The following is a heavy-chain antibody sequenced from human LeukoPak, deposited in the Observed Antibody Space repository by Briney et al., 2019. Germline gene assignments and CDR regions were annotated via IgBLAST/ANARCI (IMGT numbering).Heavy chain of an antibody. V-gene: IGHV1-18*01. CDR1: GYSFVLYG. CDR2: VSGSTGDT. CDR3: ARDENYGIFFNVDY. Sequence: ASVKVSCKASGYSFVLYGISWVRQAPGEGPEWMGWVSGSTGDTNYAQKFQGRVTMTADTSSSTAYMELRSLRSDDTAVYYCARDENYGIFFNVDYWGQGTLVTVSS. D-gene: IGHD4-17*01. J-gene: IGHJ4*02.